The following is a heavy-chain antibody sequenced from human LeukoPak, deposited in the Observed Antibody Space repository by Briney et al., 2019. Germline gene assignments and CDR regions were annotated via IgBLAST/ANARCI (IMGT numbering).Heavy chain of an antibody. CDR3: ARVGDGHNRPPDY. CDR1: SGSFSGYY. J-gene: IGHJ4*02. Sequence: PSETLSLTCAVYSGSFSGYYWSWIRQPPGKGREWIGGINHSGSTNYNSSLKSRVTMSVDTSKNQFSLKMNSVTAADTTVYFCARVGDGHNRPPDYCDQGTLVTVSS. V-gene: IGHV4-34*01. CDR2: INHSGST. D-gene: IGHD5-24*01.